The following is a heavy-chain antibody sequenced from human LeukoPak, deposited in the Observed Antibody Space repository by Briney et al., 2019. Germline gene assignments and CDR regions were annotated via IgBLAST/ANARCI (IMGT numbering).Heavy chain of an antibody. CDR1: GYTFTCYY. V-gene: IGHV1-2*02. D-gene: IGHD3-3*01. CDR3: ARDTARITIFGVAKYMDV. J-gene: IGHJ6*03. Sequence: ASVQVSFKASGYTFTCYYMHWVRQAPGQGLEWMGWINPNSGGTNYAQKFQGRVTLTRDTSISTAYMELSRLRSDDTAVYYCARDTARITIFGVAKYMDVWGKGTTVTVSS. CDR2: INPNSGGT.